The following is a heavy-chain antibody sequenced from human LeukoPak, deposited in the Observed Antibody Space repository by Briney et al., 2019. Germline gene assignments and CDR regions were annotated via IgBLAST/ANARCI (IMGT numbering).Heavy chain of an antibody. Sequence: SETLSLTCTVSGGSMSSSDYYWNWIRQPPGKGLEWIGYIYPSGRAYYNPSLESRVTLSIDRSRNQFSLDLNSVTAADTAVYYCARDQFTMVRGVIKGSQSDYWGQGTLVTVSS. CDR1: GGSMSSSDYY. CDR3: ARDQFTMVRGVIKGSQSDY. CDR2: IYPSGRA. D-gene: IGHD3-10*01. V-gene: IGHV4-30-2*01. J-gene: IGHJ4*02.